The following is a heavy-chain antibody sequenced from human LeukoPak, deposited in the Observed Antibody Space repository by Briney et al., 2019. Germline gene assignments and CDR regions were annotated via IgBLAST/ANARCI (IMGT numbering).Heavy chain of an antibody. Sequence: PGGSLRLSCAASGFTFSSYAMSWVRQAPGKGLEWVSAIGDTDADGKYAHSVKGRFTISRDNSRNTLYLHLNSLRVEDTAIYYCGRDWKLDYWGQGTLVTVSS. J-gene: IGHJ4*02. CDR1: GFTFSSYA. V-gene: IGHV3-23*01. CDR3: GRDWKLDY. D-gene: IGHD1-1*01. CDR2: IGDTDADG.